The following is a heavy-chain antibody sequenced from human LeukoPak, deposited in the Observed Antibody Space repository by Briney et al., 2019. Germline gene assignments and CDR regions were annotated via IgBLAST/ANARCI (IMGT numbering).Heavy chain of an antibody. V-gene: IGHV4-34*01. CDR3: AGGAAMVGYFDY. CDR2: INHSGGT. J-gene: IGHJ4*02. CDR1: GGSFSGYY. D-gene: IGHD5-18*01. Sequence: SETMSLTCAVYGGSFSGYYWSWIRQPPGKWLEWIGEINHSGGTNYNPSLKSRVTISVDTSKNQFSLKLSSVAAAATAVYYCAGGAAMVGYFDYWGQGTLVTVSS.